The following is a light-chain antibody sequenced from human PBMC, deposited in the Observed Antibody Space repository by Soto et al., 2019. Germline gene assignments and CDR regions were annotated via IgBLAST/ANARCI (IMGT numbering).Light chain of an antibody. CDR2: DAS. CDR3: QHRANWPLT. CDR1: QSLSRS. V-gene: IGKV3-11*01. Sequence: EIVLTQSPATLSLSPGERATLSCRASQSLSRSLAWYQQKPGQAPRLLIYDASNRATGIPARFSGSGSGTDFTLPISSLEPEDFSLYYCQHRANWPLTFGGGTKVEIK. J-gene: IGKJ4*01.